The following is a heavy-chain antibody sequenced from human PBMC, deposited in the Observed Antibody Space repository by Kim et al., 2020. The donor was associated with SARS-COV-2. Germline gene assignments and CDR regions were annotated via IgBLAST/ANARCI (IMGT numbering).Heavy chain of an antibody. J-gene: IGHJ4*02. CDR3: ASSDSGWYVG. CDR2: ISSNGDIT. CDR1: GFTFSRYA. D-gene: IGHD6-19*01. Sequence: GGSLRLSCSASGFTFSRYALHWVRQAPGKGLDYVAAISSNGDITYYADSVRGRFSISRDNSKNTLYLQMSSLRAEDTAVYFCASSDSGWYVGWGQGTLVTVSS. V-gene: IGHV3-64D*08.